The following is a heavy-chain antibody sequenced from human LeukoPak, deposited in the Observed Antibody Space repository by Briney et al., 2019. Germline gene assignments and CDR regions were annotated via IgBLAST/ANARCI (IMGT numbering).Heavy chain of an antibody. CDR3: ARDGSAPGLYFDS. J-gene: IGHJ4*02. D-gene: IGHD6-13*01. CDR2: IKQDGSEK. V-gene: IGHV3-7*01. CDR1: GFTFTDFW. Sequence: GGSLRLSCAASGFTFTDFWMNWVRQAPGKGLEWVASIKQDGSEKYYLDSVKGRLTISRDNAKNSLYLQMNSLRAEDTSIYYCARDGSAPGLYFDSWGQGTLVTVSS.